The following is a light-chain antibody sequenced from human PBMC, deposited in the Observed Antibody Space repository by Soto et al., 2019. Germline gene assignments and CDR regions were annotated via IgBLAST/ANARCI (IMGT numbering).Light chain of an antibody. CDR3: QHYNSYSEA. Sequence: DIQITQSPSTLSGSVGDRVTITCRASQTISSWLAWYQQKPGKAPKLLIYKASTLKSGVPSRFSGSGSGKEFTLTISSLQPDDFATYYCQHYNSYSEAFGQGRKVDIX. J-gene: IGKJ1*01. CDR1: QTISSW. V-gene: IGKV1-5*03. CDR2: KAS.